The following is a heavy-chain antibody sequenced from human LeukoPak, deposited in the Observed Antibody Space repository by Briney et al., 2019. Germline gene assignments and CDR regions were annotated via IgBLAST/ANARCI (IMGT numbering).Heavy chain of an antibody. CDR3: ARTLLHDYGDYYFDY. V-gene: IGHV4-59*01. CDR1: GGSISSYY. D-gene: IGHD4-17*01. CDR2: IYYSGST. J-gene: IGHJ4*02. Sequence: SETLSLTCTVSGGSISSYYWSWIRQPPGKELEGIGYIYYSGSTNYNPSLKSRVTISVDTSKNQFSLKLSSVTAADKAVYYCARTLLHDYGDYYFDYWGQGTLVTVSS.